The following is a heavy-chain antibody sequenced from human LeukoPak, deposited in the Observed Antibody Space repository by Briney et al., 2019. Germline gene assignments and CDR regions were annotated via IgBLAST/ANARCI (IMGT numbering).Heavy chain of an antibody. V-gene: IGHV4-39*07. CDR1: GGSISSNGYY. CDR3: ARQRGYSFYYFDY. Sequence: SETLSLTCTVSGGSISSNGYYWGWIRQPPGKGLEWIGSIYYSGSTYYNVSLKSRVTISVDTSKNQFSLTLSPVTAADTAVYYCARQRGYSFYYFDYWGQGTLVTVSS. J-gene: IGHJ4*02. CDR2: IYYSGST. D-gene: IGHD5-18*01.